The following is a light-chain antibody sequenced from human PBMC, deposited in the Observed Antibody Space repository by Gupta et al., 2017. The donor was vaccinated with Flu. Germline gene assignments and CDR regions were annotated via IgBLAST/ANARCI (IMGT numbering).Light chain of an antibody. CDR3: QSYDSSLSAWV. CDR2: VNT. V-gene: IGLV1-40*01. CDR1: SSNIGATYD. Sequence: QSVLTQPPSVSGAPGQRVTNSCSGSSSNIGATYDVNWYQQLPGTAPKLLIYVNTNRPSGIPDRFSGSKSGTSASLAITGLQAEDEADYYCQSYDSSLSAWVFGGGTKLTVL. J-gene: IGLJ3*02.